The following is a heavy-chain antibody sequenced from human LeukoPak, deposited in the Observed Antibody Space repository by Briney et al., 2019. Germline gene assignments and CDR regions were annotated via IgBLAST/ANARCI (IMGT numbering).Heavy chain of an antibody. D-gene: IGHD6-6*01. J-gene: IGHJ4*02. CDR3: AISIAARRVDFDY. CDR1: GFTFNNYW. V-gene: IGHV3-74*01. Sequence: PGGSLRLSCAASGFTFNNYWMHWVRQAPGKGLVWVSRINSDGSTTTYADSVKGRFTISRDNAKNTLYLQMNSLRAEDTAVYYCAISIAARRVDFDYWGQGTLVTVSS. CDR2: INSDGSTT.